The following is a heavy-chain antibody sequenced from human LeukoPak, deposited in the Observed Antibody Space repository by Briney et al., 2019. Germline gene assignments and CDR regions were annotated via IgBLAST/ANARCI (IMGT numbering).Heavy chain of an antibody. CDR1: GGSISSYY. J-gene: IGHJ2*01. V-gene: IGHV4-59*12. D-gene: IGHD6-19*01. Sequence: KPSETLSLTCTVSGGSISSYYWSWIRQPPGKGLEWIGYIYYSGSTNYNPSLKSRVTISVDTSKNQFSLKLSSVTAADTAVYYCARGIRMGSGWFHWYFDLWGRGTLVTVSS. CDR3: ARGIRMGSGWFHWYFDL. CDR2: IYYSGST.